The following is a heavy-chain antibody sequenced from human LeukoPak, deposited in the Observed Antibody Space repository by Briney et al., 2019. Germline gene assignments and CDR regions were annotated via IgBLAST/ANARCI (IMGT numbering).Heavy chain of an antibody. D-gene: IGHD2-15*01. J-gene: IGHJ4*02. Sequence: PSETLSLTCTVSGDSIRSFFWSWIRQPAGKGLEWIGRVYASGTTNYNPSLKSRVTMSVDTSKNQLSLKVTSVTAADTAVYYRTTAFGGSEKWGQGTLVTVSS. CDR3: TTAFGGSEK. CDR1: GDSIRSFF. CDR2: VYASGTT. V-gene: IGHV4-4*07.